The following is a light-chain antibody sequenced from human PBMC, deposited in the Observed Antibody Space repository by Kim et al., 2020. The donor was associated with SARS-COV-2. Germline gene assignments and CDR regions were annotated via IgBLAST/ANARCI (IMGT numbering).Light chain of an antibody. V-gene: IGKV1-39*01. CDR2: GAS. CDR1: QTVGSH. J-gene: IGKJ1*01. Sequence: DIQMTQSPLSLSASVGDTVTITCRAIQTVGSHLNWFQHKPGKVPKLLIFGASNLQRGAPSRFSVSGSGTDFTLTISSLQPEDFVTYYCQQTYSIPTFGPGTKVDIK. CDR3: QQTYSIPT.